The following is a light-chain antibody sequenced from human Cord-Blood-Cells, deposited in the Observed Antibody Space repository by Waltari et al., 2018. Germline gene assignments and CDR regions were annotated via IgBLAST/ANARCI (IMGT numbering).Light chain of an antibody. Sequence: QFAPTPPSFRSGSPWTAIPHSWPGTSRDRGGVKLVSWYQQHPGKAPKLMIYDVSNRPSGVSNRFSGSKSGNTASLTISGLQAEDEADYYCSSYTSSSTWVFGGGTKLTVL. CDR2: DVS. CDR3: SSYTSSSTWV. V-gene: IGLV2-14*03. J-gene: IGLJ3*02. CDR1: SRDRGGVKL.